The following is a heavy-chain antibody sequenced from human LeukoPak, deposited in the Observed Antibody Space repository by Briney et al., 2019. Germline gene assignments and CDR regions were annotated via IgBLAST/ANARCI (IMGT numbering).Heavy chain of an antibody. V-gene: IGHV1-46*01. CDR3: ARGPRITLVRGGQWYYYMDV. D-gene: IGHD3-10*01. J-gene: IGHJ6*03. CDR1: GYTFTSYY. Sequence: WASVKVSCKASGYTFTSYYIHWVRQAPGQGLEWMGLINPSGGSTNYAQKFQGRVTMTRDTSTSTVYMELSSLRSDDTAVYYCARGPRITLVRGGQWYYYMDVWGKGTTVTISS. CDR2: INPSGGST.